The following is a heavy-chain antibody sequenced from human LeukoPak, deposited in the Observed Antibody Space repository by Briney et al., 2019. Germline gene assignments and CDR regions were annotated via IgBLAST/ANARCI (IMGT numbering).Heavy chain of an antibody. V-gene: IGHV1-2*02. D-gene: IGHD6-13*01. Sequence: GASVKVSCKASGYTFTGYYMHWVRQAPGQGLEWMGWINPNSGGTNYAQKFQGRVTMTRDTSTSTAYMGLSRLRSDDTAVYYCARDGLASSWYPYYYYMDVWGKGTTVTVSS. CDR3: ARDGLASSWYPYYYYMDV. CDR1: GYTFTGYY. J-gene: IGHJ6*03. CDR2: INPNSGGT.